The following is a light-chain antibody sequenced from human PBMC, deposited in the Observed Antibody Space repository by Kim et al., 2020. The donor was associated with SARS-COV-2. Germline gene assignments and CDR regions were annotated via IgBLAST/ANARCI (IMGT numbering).Light chain of an antibody. J-gene: IGKJ4*01. Sequence: LSVSPGERATLSCRASQSVSSNLAWYQQKPGQAPRLLIYGASTRATGIPARFSGSGSGTEFTLTISSLQSEDFAVYYCQQYNNWNTFGGGTKLEIK. CDR1: QSVSSN. CDR2: GAS. CDR3: QQYNNWNT. V-gene: IGKV3-15*01.